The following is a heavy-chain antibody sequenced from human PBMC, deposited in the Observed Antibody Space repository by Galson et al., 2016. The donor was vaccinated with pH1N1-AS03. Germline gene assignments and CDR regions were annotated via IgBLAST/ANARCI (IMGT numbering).Heavy chain of an antibody. CDR1: GYNFTNYW. CDR3: ARTSGSRTYPFDY. V-gene: IGHV5-51*01. Sequence: QSGAEVKKPGESLKISCQGSGYNFTNYWIGWLRQMPGKGPELMGIISPGNSDMRYNPSFQGQVAVSADKSISAAYLQWSSLKASDTAIYYCARTSGSRTYPFDYWGQGALVTVSS. CDR2: ISPGNSDM. J-gene: IGHJ4*02. D-gene: IGHD3-10*01.